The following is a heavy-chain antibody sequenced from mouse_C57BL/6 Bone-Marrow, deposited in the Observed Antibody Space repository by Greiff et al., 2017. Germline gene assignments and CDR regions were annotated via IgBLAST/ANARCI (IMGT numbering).Heavy chain of an antibody. CDR3: ARLGRGY. D-gene: IGHD4-1*01. CDR2: IDPSDSYT. V-gene: IGHV1-69*01. J-gene: IGHJ2*01. Sequence: VQLQQSGAELVMPGASVKLSCKASGYTFTSYWMHWVKQRPGQGLEWIGEIDPSDSYTNYNQKFKGKSTLTVDKSSSTAYMQLSCLTSEDSAVYYCARLGRGYWGQGTTLTVSS. CDR1: GYTFTSYW.